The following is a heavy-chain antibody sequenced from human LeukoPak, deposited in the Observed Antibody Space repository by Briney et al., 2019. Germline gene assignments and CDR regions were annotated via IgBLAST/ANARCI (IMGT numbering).Heavy chain of an antibody. D-gene: IGHD1-1*01. CDR1: GFTFGDYT. CDR2: IRSRVYGGTT. CDR3: TRGTGRYVMVDS. J-gene: IGHJ4*02. Sequence: GGSLRLSCTASGFTFGDYTMSWFRQAPGEGLEWVAFIRSRVYGGTTEHAASVEARFTISRDDSKSIAYLQMNSLRTEDTAVYYCTRGTGRYVMVDSWGQGTLVTVSS. V-gene: IGHV3-49*03.